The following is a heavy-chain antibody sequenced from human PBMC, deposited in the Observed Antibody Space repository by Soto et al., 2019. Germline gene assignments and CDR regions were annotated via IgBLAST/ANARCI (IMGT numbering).Heavy chain of an antibody. CDR3: ARSRVPAATIWFDP. D-gene: IGHD2-15*01. CDR1: GGSISSGGYY. J-gene: IGHJ5*02. Sequence: PSETLSLTCTVSGGSISSGGYYWSWIRQHPGKGLEWIGYIYYSGSTYYNPSLKSRVTISVDTSKNQFSLKLSSVTAADTAVYYCARSRVPAATIWFDPWGQGTLVTVSS. CDR2: IYYSGST. V-gene: IGHV4-31*03.